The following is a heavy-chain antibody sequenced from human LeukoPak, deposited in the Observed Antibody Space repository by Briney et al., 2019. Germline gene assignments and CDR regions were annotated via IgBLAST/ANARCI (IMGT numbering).Heavy chain of an antibody. V-gene: IGHV1-69*13. CDR3: ARDGYGSGSFYYYGMDV. Sequence: SVKVSCKASGYTFTSYGISWVRQAPGQGLEWMGGIIPIFGTANYAQKFQGRVTITADESTSTAYMELSSLRSEDTAVYYCARDGYGSGSFYYYGMDVWGQGTTVTVSS. J-gene: IGHJ6*02. D-gene: IGHD3-10*01. CDR1: GYTFTSYG. CDR2: IIPIFGTA.